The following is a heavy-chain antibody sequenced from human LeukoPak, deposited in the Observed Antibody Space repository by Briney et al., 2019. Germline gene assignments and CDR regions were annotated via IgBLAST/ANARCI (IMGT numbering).Heavy chain of an antibody. V-gene: IGHV4-39*01. CDR1: GGSISSSSYY. D-gene: IGHD6-13*01. J-gene: IGHJ3*02. Sequence: SETLSLTCTVSGGSISSSSYYWGWIRRPPGKGLEWIGSIYYSGSTYYNPSLKSRVTISVDTSKNQFSLKLSSVTAAGTAVYYCAGGIGAFDIWGQGTMVTVSS. CDR2: IYYSGST. CDR3: AGGIGAFDI.